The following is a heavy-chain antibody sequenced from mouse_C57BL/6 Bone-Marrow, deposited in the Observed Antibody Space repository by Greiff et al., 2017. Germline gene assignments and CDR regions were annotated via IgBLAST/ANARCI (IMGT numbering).Heavy chain of an antibody. V-gene: IGHV1-18*01. CDR2: INPNNGGT. Sequence: EVQLQQSGPELVKPGASVKIPCKASGYTFTDYNMDWVKQSHGKSLEWIGDINPNNGGTIYNQKFKGKATLTVDKSSSTAYMELRSLTSEDTAVYYFAKTRRSWFAYWGQGALVTVSA. J-gene: IGHJ3*01. CDR1: GYTFTDYN. CDR3: AKTRRSWFAY.